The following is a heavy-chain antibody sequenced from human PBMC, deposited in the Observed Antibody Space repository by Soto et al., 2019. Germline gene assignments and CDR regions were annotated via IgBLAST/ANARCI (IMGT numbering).Heavy chain of an antibody. CDR1: GFTFSRYW. Sequence: GGSLRLSCAASGFTFSRYWMHWVRQAPGKGLVWVSRISSYGSETHYADSVKGRFTISRDNAKNTLYLQMKSLRADDTAVYYCASNYAYAEGYYWYGIDVWGQGTTVTVSS. J-gene: IGHJ6*02. D-gene: IGHD3-16*01. CDR2: ISSYGSET. CDR3: ASNYAYAEGYYWYGIDV. V-gene: IGHV3-74*01.